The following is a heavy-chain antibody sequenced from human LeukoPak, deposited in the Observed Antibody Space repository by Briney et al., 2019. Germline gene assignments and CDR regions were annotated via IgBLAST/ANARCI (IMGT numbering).Heavy chain of an antibody. CDR3: ARFMITFGGVIVDY. D-gene: IGHD3-16*02. Sequence: SETLSLTCAVYGGSFSGYYWSWIRQPPGKGLEWIGYIYYSGSTNYNPSLKSRVTISVDTSKNQFSLKLSSVTAADTAVYYCARFMITFGGVIVDYWGQGTLVTVSS. V-gene: IGHV4-59*01. CDR1: GGSFSGYY. CDR2: IYYSGST. J-gene: IGHJ4*02.